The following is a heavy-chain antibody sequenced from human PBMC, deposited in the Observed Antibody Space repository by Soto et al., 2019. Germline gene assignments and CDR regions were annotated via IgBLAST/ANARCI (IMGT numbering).Heavy chain of an antibody. CDR1: GCAITGGSISSTTYY. V-gene: IGHV4-39*01. J-gene: IGHJ5*02. CDR2: FFIGGNT. CDR3: ARLPCTIPGFFPLDP. Sequence: SDTLSLTFTVSGCAITGGSISSTTYYWGWMRQPPGKGLEWIASFFIGGNTYYNPSLKSRVTTSVDTSKNQFSLKLSSVTAADTAVYYCARLPCTIPGFFPLDPWGHGTLFTVSS. D-gene: IGHD2-8*01.